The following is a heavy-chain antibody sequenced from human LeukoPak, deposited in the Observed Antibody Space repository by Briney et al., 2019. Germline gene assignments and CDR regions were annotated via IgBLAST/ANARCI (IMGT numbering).Heavy chain of an antibody. CDR2: ISWNSGSI. CDR3: AKEASLWFGEFYYFDY. CDR1: GFTFDDYA. Sequence: GGSLRLSCAASGFTFDDYAMHWVRHAPGKGLEWVSGISWNSGSIGYADSVKGRFTISRDNAKNSLYLQMNSLRAEDTALYYCAKEASLWFGEFYYFDYWGQGTLVTVSS. D-gene: IGHD3-10*01. J-gene: IGHJ4*02. V-gene: IGHV3-9*01.